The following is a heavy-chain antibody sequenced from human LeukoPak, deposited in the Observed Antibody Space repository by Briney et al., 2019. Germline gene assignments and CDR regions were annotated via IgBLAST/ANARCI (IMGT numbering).Heavy chain of an antibody. CDR2: LSDSGASS. CDR1: GLTFTNHA. V-gene: IGHV3-23*01. Sequence: GGSLRLSCAASGLTFTNHAMAWVRLAPGKGLEWVSTLSDSGASSYYADSVKGRFTISRDNSRNTMYLRMDSLRADDTGVYFCARTPNRDGYSHIDFWGQGALVTVSS. J-gene: IGHJ4*02. CDR3: ARTPNRDGYSHIDF. D-gene: IGHD5-24*01.